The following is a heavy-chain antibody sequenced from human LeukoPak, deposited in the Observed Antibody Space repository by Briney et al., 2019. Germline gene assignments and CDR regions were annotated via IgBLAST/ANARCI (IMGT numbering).Heavy chain of an antibody. CDR1: GFTFSSYW. J-gene: IGHJ4*02. Sequence: PGGSLRLSCAASGFTFSSYWMHWVRQAPGKGLEWGSSIGSSSSYIYYADSVKGRFTISRDNAKNSLYLQMNSLRAEDTALYYCAKDRDSSGYYYGPGDYWGQGTLVTVSS. V-gene: IGHV3-21*04. CDR3: AKDRDSSGYYYGPGDY. CDR2: IGSSSSYI. D-gene: IGHD3-22*01.